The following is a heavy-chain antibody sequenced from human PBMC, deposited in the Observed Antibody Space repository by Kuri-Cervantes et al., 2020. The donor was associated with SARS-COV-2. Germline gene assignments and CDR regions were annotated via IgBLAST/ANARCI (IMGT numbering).Heavy chain of an antibody. CDR2: IRYDGSNK. Sequence: GESLKISCAASGFTFSSYGMHWVRQAPGKGLEWVAFIRYDGSNKYYADSVKGRFTISRDNSKNTLYLQMNSLRAEDTAVYYCAREVRTVGYYYYMDVWGKGTTVTVSS. V-gene: IGHV3-30*02. CDR3: AREVRTVGYYYYMDV. CDR1: GFTFSSYG. D-gene: IGHD4-23*01. J-gene: IGHJ6*03.